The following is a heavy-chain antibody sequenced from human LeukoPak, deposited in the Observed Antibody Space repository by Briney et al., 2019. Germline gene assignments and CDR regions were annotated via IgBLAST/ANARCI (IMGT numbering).Heavy chain of an antibody. D-gene: IGHD3-10*01. J-gene: IGHJ4*02. V-gene: IGHV3-43*01. CDR1: GFTFDDYT. CDR3: AKGGIEAAGNYFAN. CDR2: ISWDGGST. Sequence: GGSLRLSCAASGFTFDDYTMHWVRQAPGKGLEWVSLISWDGGSTYYADSVKGRFTISRDNSKNSLYLQMNSLRTEDTALYYGAKGGIEAAGNYFANWGKGTLVTVSS.